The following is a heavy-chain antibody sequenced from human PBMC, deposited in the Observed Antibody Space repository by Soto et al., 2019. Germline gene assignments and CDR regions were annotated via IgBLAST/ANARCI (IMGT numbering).Heavy chain of an antibody. J-gene: IGHJ6*04. D-gene: IGHD3-9*01. CDR1: GYTFTSYG. CDR3: ARKTRVLRYFDGHPQASYYSYGRDV. Sequence: ASVKVSCKASGYTFTSYGISWVRQAPGQGLEWMGWISAYNGNTNYAQKLQGRVTMTTDTSTSTAYMELRSLRSDDTAVYYCARKTRVLRYFDGHPQASYYSYGRDVWGKGTTVTFPS. CDR2: ISAYNGNT. V-gene: IGHV1-18*01.